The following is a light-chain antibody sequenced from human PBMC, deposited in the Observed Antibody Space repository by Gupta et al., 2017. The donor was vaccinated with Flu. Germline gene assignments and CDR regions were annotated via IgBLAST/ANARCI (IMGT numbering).Light chain of an antibody. CDR1: SSNIGSNP. CDR2: GNA. CDR3: AAWDDSLNGHYV. J-gene: IGLJ1*01. Sequence: QSVLAQPPSASETPGQRVTISCSGSSSNIGSNPVNWHQQVPGTAPKLLIYGNAQRPSGVPDRFSGSKSGTSASLAISGLQSEDEADYYCAAWDDSLNGHYVFGTGTKVTVL. V-gene: IGLV1-44*01.